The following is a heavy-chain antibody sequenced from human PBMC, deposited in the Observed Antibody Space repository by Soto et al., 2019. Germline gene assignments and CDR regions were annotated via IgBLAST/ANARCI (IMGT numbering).Heavy chain of an antibody. D-gene: IGHD6-6*01. CDR1: GGSISGGVHS. V-gene: IGHV4-34*01. Sequence: SETLSLTCTVSGGSISGGVHSWSWIRQPPGKGLEWIGEINHSGSTNYNPSLKSRVTISVDTSKNQFSLKLSSVTAADTAVYYCARARRVIAARINWFDPWGQGTLVTVSS. J-gene: IGHJ5*02. CDR2: INHSGST. CDR3: ARARRVIAARINWFDP.